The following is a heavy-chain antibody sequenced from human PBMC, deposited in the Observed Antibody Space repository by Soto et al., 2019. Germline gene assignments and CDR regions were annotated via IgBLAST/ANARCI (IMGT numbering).Heavy chain of an antibody. Sequence: QVQLQESGPGLVMPSETLSLTCSVSGDSISGSPYYWGWIRQPPGKRLEWIGSIFHDGYIVYTPSLKSRVPISVDTAKNQFSLKLTSVAAADTARYVCSRLQTALPHYWGQGILVTVSS. CDR1: GDSISGSPYY. CDR2: IFHDGYI. J-gene: IGHJ4*02. D-gene: IGHD5-18*01. V-gene: IGHV4-39*01. CDR3: SRLQTALPHY.